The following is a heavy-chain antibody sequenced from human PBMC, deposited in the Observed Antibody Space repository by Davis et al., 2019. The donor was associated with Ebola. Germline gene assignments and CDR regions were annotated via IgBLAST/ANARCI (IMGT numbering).Heavy chain of an antibody. V-gene: IGHV4-4*02. CDR2: IYHSGST. D-gene: IGHD2-21*02. CDR3: ARGYCGGDCSYFDL. Sequence: SETLSLTCTVSGGSISSSNWWSWVRQPPGKGLEWIGEIYHSGSTNYNPSLKSRVTISVDTSKNQFSLKLSSVTAADTAVYYCARGYCGGDCSYFDLWGRGTLVTVSS. J-gene: IGHJ2*01. CDR1: GGSISSSNW.